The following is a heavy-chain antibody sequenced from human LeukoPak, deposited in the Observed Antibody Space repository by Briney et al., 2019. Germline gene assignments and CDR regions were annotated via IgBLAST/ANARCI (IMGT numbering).Heavy chain of an antibody. V-gene: IGHV3-66*02. Sequence: GGSLRLSCAASGFTVSSNYMSCVRQGPGEGLEWVSLIYSGGCTYYADSVKGRFSISRNNSKNTLYLQMNSLRAVRTAVNYCAKRGRYYDFWSGIVDYWGQGTLVTVSS. CDR2: IYSGGCT. D-gene: IGHD3-3*01. CDR1: GFTVSSNY. CDR3: AKRGRYYDFWSGIVDY. J-gene: IGHJ4*02.